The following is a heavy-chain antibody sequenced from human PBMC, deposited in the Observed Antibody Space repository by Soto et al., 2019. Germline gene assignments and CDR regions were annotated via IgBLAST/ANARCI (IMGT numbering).Heavy chain of an antibody. CDR2: IYYSGST. D-gene: IGHD3-16*01. Sequence: SETLSLTCTVAGASITSSSYYWGWIRQPPGKGLEWIGSIYYSGSTYYNPSLKSRVTISVDTSKNQFSLKLSSVTAADTAVYYCARRSYDSDSNYCDMHVWGQGSSVTVAS. CDR1: GASITSSSYY. V-gene: IGHV4-39*01. J-gene: IGHJ6*02. CDR3: ARRSYDSDSNYCDMHV.